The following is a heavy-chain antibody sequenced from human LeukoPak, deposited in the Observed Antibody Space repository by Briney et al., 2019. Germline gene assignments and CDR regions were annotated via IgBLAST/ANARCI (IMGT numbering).Heavy chain of an antibody. CDR3: AGARHGDYRWDY. J-gene: IGHJ4*02. CDR1: GYSFTNYW. CDR2: IHSADSNT. V-gene: IGHV5-51*01. D-gene: IGHD4-17*01. Sequence: GESLKISCKDSGYSFTNYWIGWVRQMPGKGLEWMGIIHSADSNTKYSPSFQGQVTISADKSISTAYLQWSGLKASDTAMYYCAGARHGDYRWDYWGQGTLVTVSS.